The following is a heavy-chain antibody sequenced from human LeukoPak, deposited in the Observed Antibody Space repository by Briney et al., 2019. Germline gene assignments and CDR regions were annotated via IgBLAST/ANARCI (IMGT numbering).Heavy chain of an antibody. D-gene: IGHD6-19*01. CDR1: GGSISSSSYY. CDR2: IYYSGST. CDR3: AAAVAGTFDY. Sequence: PSETLSLTCTVSGGSISSSSYYWGWIRQPPGKGLEWIGSIYYSGSTNYNPSLKSRVTISVDTSKNQFSLKLSSVTAADTAVYYCAAAVAGTFDYWGQGTLVTVSS. J-gene: IGHJ4*02. V-gene: IGHV4-39*07.